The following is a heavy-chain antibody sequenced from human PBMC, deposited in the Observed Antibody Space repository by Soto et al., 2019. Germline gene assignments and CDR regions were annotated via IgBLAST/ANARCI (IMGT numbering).Heavy chain of an antibody. J-gene: IGHJ3*02. D-gene: IGHD1-7*01. V-gene: IGHV3-21*01. CDR3: ARDPKLELHAFDI. CDR1: GFTFSSYA. CDR2: ISSSSSYI. Sequence: EVQLLESGGGLVEPGGSLRLSCAASGFTFSSYAMSWVRQAPGKGLEWVSAISSSSSYIYYADSVKGRFTISRDNAKNSLYLQMNSLRAEDTAVYYCARDPKLELHAFDIWGQGTMVTVSS.